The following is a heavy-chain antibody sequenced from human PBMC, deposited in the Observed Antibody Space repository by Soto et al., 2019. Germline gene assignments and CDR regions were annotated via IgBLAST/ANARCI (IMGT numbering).Heavy chain of an antibody. CDR2: ISTYNGNT. V-gene: IGHV1-18*01. CDR1: GYTLTSHG. CDR3: ARGYYDSSGPFDY. Sequence: QGQLVQSGAEVKKPGASVKVSCKASGYTLTSHGLSWVRQAPGQGLEWMGWISTYNGNTKYAQKFQERVTMTADTSTNTAHMELRSLRSDDTAMYYCARGYYDSSGPFDYWGQGTLVTVSS. D-gene: IGHD3-22*01. J-gene: IGHJ4*02.